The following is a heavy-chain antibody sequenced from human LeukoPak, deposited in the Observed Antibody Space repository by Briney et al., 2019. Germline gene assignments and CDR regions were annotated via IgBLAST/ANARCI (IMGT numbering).Heavy chain of an antibody. CDR2: ISSSGSTI. J-gene: IGHJ4*02. CDR1: GFTFSDYY. V-gene: IGHV3-11*01. Sequence: GGSLRLSCAASGFTFSDYYMSWICQAPGKGLEWVSYISSSGSTIYYADSVEGRFTISRDNAKNSLYLQMNSLRAEDTAVYYCARDSNYGGNSDWGQGALVTVSS. D-gene: IGHD4-23*01. CDR3: ARDSNYGGNSD.